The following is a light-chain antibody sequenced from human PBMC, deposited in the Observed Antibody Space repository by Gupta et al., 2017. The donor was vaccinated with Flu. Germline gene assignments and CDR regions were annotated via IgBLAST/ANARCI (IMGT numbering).Light chain of an antibody. J-gene: IGKJ1*01. CDR1: QSLLHSNGYNY. CDR2: LGS. Sequence: VMTQSPLYLPVTPGEPASISCRSSQSLLHSNGYNYLDWYLQKPGQSPQLLIYLGSNRASGVPDRFSGSGSGTDFTLKISRVEAEDVGVYYCMQALQTPRTFGQGTKVEIK. V-gene: IGKV2-28*01. CDR3: MQALQTPRT.